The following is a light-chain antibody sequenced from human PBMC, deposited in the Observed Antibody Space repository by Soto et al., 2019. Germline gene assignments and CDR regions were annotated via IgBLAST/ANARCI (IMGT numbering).Light chain of an antibody. V-gene: IGLV2-14*01. J-gene: IGLJ1*01. CDR1: RSDVVRYDY. Sequence: QSALTQPASVSGSPGQSITISCTGTRSDVVRYDYVSWYQQHPGKAPKLMIYDVSNRPSGVSNRFSGSKSGNTASLTISGLQAEDEADYYCSSFTSSTTDIFGSGTKVTVL. CDR2: DVS. CDR3: SSFTSSTTDI.